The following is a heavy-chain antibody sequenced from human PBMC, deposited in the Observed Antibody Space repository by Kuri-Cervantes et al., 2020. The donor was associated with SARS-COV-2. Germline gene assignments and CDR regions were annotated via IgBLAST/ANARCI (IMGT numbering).Heavy chain of an antibody. CDR2: ISISGSNA. CDR1: GFTFSNYW. Sequence: GGSLRLSCAGSGFTFSNYWMSWVRQAPGKGLEWLAYISISGSNAFYPDSVKGRFTISRDNAQNSLSLQMSSPRAEDTAVYYCANLPIYGSGYDYYYGMDVWGQGTMVTVSS. CDR3: ANLPIYGSGYDYYYGMDV. V-gene: IGHV3-11*01. D-gene: IGHD3-10*01. J-gene: IGHJ6*02.